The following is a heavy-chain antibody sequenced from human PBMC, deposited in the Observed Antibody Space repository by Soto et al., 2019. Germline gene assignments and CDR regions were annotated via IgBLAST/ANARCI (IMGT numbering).Heavy chain of an antibody. CDR2: INHSGST. D-gene: IGHD3-3*01. V-gene: IGHV4-34*01. CDR1: GGSFSGYY. CDR3: ARRGIGHYDFWSGPYYGMDV. J-gene: IGHJ6*02. Sequence: KASETLSLTCAVYGGSFSGYYWSWIRQPPGKGLEWIGEINHSGSTNYNPSLKSRVTISVDTSKNQFSLKLSSVTAADTAVYYCARRGIGHYDFWSGPYYGMDVWGQGTTVTVSS.